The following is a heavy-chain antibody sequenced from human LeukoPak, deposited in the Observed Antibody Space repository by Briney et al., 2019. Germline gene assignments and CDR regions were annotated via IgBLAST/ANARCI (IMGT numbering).Heavy chain of an antibody. Sequence: SETLSLTCTVSGGSISSGSYYWSWIRQPAGKGLEWIGRIYTSGSTNYNPSLKSRVTISVDTSKNQSSLKLSSVTAADTAVYYCARTYSSGWYPPEGWFDPWGQGTLVTVSS. CDR2: IYTSGST. J-gene: IGHJ5*02. V-gene: IGHV4-61*02. D-gene: IGHD6-19*01. CDR1: GGSISSGSYY. CDR3: ARTYSSGWYPPEGWFDP.